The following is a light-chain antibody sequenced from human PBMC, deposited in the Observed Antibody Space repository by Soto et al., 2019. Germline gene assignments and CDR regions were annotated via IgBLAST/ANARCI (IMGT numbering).Light chain of an antibody. CDR1: SSDIGGYDH. CDR2: DVS. V-gene: IGLV2-14*01. Sequence: QSVLTQPASVSGSPGQSITIPCTGTSSDIGGYDHVSWYQQHPGKAPKLMVYDVSNRPSGVSDRFSGSKSANTASLTISGLQAEDEADYYCNSYTTSSSLYVFGTGTQLTVL. CDR3: NSYTTSSSLYV. J-gene: IGLJ1*01.